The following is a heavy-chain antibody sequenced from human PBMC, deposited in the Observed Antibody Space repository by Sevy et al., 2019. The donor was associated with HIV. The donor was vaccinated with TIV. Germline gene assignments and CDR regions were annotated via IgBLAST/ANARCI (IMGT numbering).Heavy chain of an antibody. V-gene: IGHV4-39*01. CDR2: IYYSGST. Sequence: SETLSLTCTVSGGSISSSSYYWGWIRQPPGKGLEWIGSIYYSGSTYYNPSLKSRVTISVDTSKNQFSLRLSSVTAANTAVYCYARVGGYCSGGSCYPIFDYWGQGPLVTVSS. CDR1: GGSISSSSYY. D-gene: IGHD2-15*01. J-gene: IGHJ4*02. CDR3: ARVGGYCSGGSCYPIFDY.